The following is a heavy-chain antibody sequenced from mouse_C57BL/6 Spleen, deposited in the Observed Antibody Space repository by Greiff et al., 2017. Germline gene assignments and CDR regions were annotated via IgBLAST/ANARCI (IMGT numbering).Heavy chain of an antibody. V-gene: IGHV1-81*01. CDR1: GYTFTSYG. J-gene: IGHJ4*01. CDR2: IYPRSGNT. CDR3: ARRYYDFYYYAMDY. D-gene: IGHD2-4*01. Sequence: VQRVESGAELARPGASVKLSCKASGYTFTSYGISWVKQRTGQGLEWIGEIYPRSGNTYYNEKFKGKATLTADKSSSTAYMELRSLTSEDSAVYFCARRYYDFYYYAMDYWGQGTSVTVSS.